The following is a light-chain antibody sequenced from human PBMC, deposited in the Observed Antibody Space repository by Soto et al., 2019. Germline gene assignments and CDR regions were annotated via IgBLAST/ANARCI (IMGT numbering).Light chain of an antibody. Sequence: EIAWTQSPGTLSLSPGERATLSCRASQTVSSSYLARYQHKPGQAPRLLIYCASSRATGIPDRFSGSGSGTDFTLTISRLEPEDLAVYYCQQYCRSPPLPFGGGTKVEIK. CDR2: CAS. V-gene: IGKV3-20*01. CDR3: QQYCRSPPLP. CDR1: QTVSSSY. J-gene: IGKJ4*01.